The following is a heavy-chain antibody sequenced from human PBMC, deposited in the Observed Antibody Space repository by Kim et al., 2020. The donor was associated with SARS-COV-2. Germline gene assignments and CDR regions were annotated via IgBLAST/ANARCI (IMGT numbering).Heavy chain of an antibody. J-gene: IGHJ3*02. V-gene: IGHV3-11*01. CDR1: GFTFSDYY. CDR3: ARSFYGSGPLKAFDI. CDR2: ISSSGSTI. Sequence: GGSLRPSCAASGFTFSDYYMSWIRQAPGKGLEWVSYISSSGSTIYYADSVKGRFTISRDNAKNSLYLQMNSLRAEDTAVYYCARSFYGSGPLKAFDIWGQGTMVTVSS. D-gene: IGHD3-10*01.